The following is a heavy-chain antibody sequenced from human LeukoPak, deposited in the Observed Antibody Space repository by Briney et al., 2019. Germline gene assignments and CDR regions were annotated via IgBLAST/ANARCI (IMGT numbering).Heavy chain of an antibody. V-gene: IGHV3-30*02. J-gene: IGHJ3*02. CDR1: GFTFSSYG. CDR3: AKLYYYDRSPDAFDI. Sequence: TGGSLRLSCAASGFTFSSYGMHWVRQAPGKGLDWVAFIRYDGSNKYYADSVKGRFTISRDNSKNTLYLQMNSLRAEDTAVYYCAKLYYYDRSPDAFDIWGQRTMVTVSS. D-gene: IGHD3-22*01. CDR2: IRYDGSNK.